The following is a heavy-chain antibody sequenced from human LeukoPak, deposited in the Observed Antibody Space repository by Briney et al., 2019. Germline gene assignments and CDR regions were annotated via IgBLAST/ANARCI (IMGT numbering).Heavy chain of an antibody. CDR2: ISYDGSNK. V-gene: IGHV3-30-3*01. Sequence: PGGSLRLSCAASGFTFSSYAMHWVRQAPGKGLEWVAVISYDGSNKYYADSVKGRFTISRDNAKNSLYLQMNSLGAEDTAVYYCARDGLSLAGMDVWGQGTTVTVSS. D-gene: IGHD3/OR15-3a*01. CDR3: ARDGLSLAGMDV. J-gene: IGHJ6*02. CDR1: GFTFSSYA.